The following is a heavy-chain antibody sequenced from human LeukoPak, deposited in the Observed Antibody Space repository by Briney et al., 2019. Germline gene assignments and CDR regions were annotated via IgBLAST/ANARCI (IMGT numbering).Heavy chain of an antibody. CDR1: GFTFSSYW. J-gene: IGHJ5*02. D-gene: IGHD6-13*01. V-gene: IGHV3-7*01. Sequence: GGSLRLSCAASGFTFSSYWMTWVRQAPGKGLEWVANIKQDGSEKYYVDFVKGRFTISRDNAKNSLYLQMNSLRGDDTAVYYCARDRYSSTWGQGTLVTVSS. CDR3: ARDRYSST. CDR2: IKQDGSEK.